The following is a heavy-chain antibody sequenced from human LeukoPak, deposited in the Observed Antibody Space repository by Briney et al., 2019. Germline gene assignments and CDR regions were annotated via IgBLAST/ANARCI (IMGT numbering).Heavy chain of an antibody. Sequence: SETLSPTCTVAGGSISCYYWSWIRQPAGKGLELIGRIYTSGSTNYNPSLKSRVTMSVDTSKNQFSLKLSSVTAADTAVYYCARDRYYDILTGYVGDAFDIWGQGTMVTVSS. J-gene: IGHJ3*02. CDR2: IYTSGST. V-gene: IGHV4-4*07. D-gene: IGHD3-9*01. CDR1: GGSISCYY. CDR3: ARDRYYDILTGYVGDAFDI.